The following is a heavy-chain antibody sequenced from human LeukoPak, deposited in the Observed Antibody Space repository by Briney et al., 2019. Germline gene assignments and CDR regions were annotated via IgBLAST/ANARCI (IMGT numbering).Heavy chain of an antibody. CDR3: ARVRVLDGCFDY. CDR2: INHSGST. Sequence: SETLSLTCAVYGGPFSGYYWSWIRQPPGKGLEWIGEINHSGSTNYNPSLKSRVTISVDTSKNQFSLKLSSVTAADTAVYYCARVRVLDGCFDYWGQGTLVTVSS. CDR1: GGPFSGYY. V-gene: IGHV4-34*01. J-gene: IGHJ4*02. D-gene: IGHD3-10*01.